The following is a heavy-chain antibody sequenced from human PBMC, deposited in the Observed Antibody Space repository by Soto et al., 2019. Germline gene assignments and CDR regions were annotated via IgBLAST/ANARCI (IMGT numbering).Heavy chain of an antibody. V-gene: IGHV3-74*01. Sequence: EVQLVESGGGLVQPGGSLRLSCAASGFTFTTSWMHWVRQAPEKGLVWVSHINSDGSTTTYADSVRGRFTISRDNAKNTLYLQMNSLRVEDTAVYYCARDREYGMDVWGQGTTVIVSS. J-gene: IGHJ6*02. CDR3: ARDREYGMDV. CDR2: INSDGSTT. D-gene: IGHD1-26*01. CDR1: GFTFTTSW.